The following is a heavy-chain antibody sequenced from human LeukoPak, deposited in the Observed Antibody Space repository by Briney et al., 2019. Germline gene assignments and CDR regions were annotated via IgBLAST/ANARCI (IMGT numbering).Heavy chain of an antibody. CDR3: SVAAAGKGGLY. V-gene: IGHV3-30*03. D-gene: IGHD6-13*01. J-gene: IGHJ4*02. CDR2: ISYDGSNK. Sequence: PGGSLRLSCAASGFTFSSYGMHWVRQAPGKGLEWVAVISYDGSNKYYADSVKGRFTISRDNSKNTLYLQMNSLRAEDTAVYYCSVAAAGKGGLYWGQGTLVTVSS. CDR1: GFTFSSYG.